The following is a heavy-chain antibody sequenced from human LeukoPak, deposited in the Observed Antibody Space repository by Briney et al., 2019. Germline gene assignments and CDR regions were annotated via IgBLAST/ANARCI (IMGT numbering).Heavy chain of an antibody. CDR1: GDSVSRNTAG. V-gene: IGHV6-1*01. J-gene: IGHJ3*02. D-gene: IGHD4/OR15-4a*01. CDR3: ASSDNYGGDAFDI. CDR2: TYYRSKWYN. Sequence: SQTLSLTCAISGDSVSRNTAGWNWIRQSPSRGLEWLGRTYYRSKWYNDYAVSVKGRITINPDTSKNQFSLQLNSVTPEDTAVYYCASSDNYGGDAFDIWGQGTMVIVSS.